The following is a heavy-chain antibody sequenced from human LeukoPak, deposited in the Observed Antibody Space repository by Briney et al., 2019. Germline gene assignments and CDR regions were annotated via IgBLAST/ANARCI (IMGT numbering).Heavy chain of an antibody. CDR2: ISYDGSNK. V-gene: IGHV3-30*08. CDR3: ARGSNYFDY. J-gene: IGHJ4*02. CDR1: ALTFSSYA. Sequence: GGSLRLSCAASALTFSSYAMHWVRQAPGKGLEWVAVISYDGSNKYYADSVKGRFTISRDNSKNTLYLQMNSLRAEDTAVYYCARGSNYFDYWGQGTLVTVSS.